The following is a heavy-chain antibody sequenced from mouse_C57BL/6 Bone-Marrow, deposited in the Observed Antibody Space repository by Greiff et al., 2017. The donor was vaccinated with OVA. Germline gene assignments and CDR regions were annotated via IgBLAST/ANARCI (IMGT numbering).Heavy chain of an antibody. CDR1: GYTFTNYW. J-gene: IGHJ3*01. D-gene: IGHD2-3*01. CDR3: ARSGYYVGFAY. V-gene: IGHV1-63*01. Sequence: QVQLKQSGAELVRPGTSVKMSCKASGYTFTNYWIGWAKQRPGHGLEWIGDIYPGGGYTNYNEKFKGKATLTADKSSSTAYMQFSSLTSEDSAIYYCARSGYYVGFAYWGQGTLVTVSA. CDR2: IYPGGGYT.